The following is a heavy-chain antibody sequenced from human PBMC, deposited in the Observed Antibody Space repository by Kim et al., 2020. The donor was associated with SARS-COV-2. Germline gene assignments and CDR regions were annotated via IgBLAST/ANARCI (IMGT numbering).Heavy chain of an antibody. V-gene: IGHV3-48*04. J-gene: IGHJ4*02. Sequence: GGSLRLSCAASGFTFSSYSMNWVRQAPGRGLEYVSYISTSSSPMHADSVKGRFTISSDNAKNSLYLQMNNLRAEDTAVYYCARDDKFAFDYWGQGTLVTVSS. CDR3: ARDDKFAFDY. CDR1: GFTFSSYS. CDR2: ISTSSSPM.